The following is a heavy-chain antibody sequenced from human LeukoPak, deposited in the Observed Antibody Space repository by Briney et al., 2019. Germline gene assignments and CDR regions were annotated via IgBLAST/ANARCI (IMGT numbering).Heavy chain of an antibody. J-gene: IGHJ6*02. CDR3: ARGRIAAADTTLYYYYGMGV. D-gene: IGHD6-13*01. V-gene: IGHV3-66*01. CDR2: IYSGGST. CDR1: GFAVSSNY. Sequence: GGSLRLSCAASGFAVSSNYMSWVRQAPGKGLEWVSVIYSGGSTYYADSVKGRFTISRDNSKNTLYLQMNSLRAEDTAVYYCARGRIAAADTTLYYYYGMGVWGQGTTVTVSS.